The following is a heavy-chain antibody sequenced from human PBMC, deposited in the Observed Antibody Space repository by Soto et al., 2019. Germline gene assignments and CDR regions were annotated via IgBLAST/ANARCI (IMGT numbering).Heavy chain of an antibody. D-gene: IGHD3-10*02. J-gene: IGHJ6*02. CDR1: QLTFNNYA. V-gene: IGHV3-30*18. CDR2: ISDDGHNN. CDR3: AKDLNAKTYVPYGMDV. Sequence: QVQLVESGGGVVQPGRSLSLSCAASQLTFNNYAMHWVRQAPGKGLEWVAVISDDGHNNYYADSVRGRFTISRDNSKNPAYLHTNRLRVDDTAVCYCAKDLNAKTYVPYGMDVWGQGATVTVSS.